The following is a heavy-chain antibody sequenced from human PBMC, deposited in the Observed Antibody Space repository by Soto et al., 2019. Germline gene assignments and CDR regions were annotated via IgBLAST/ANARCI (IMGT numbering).Heavy chain of an antibody. Sequence: PVGSLRLSCAASGFTVSSNYMSWVRQAPGKGLEWVSVIYSGGSTYYADSVKGRFTISRDNSKNTLYLQMNSLRAEDTAVYYCASEFYSGWYDLPGDYYYGMDVWGQGTTVTVSS. CDR1: GFTVSSNY. J-gene: IGHJ6*02. CDR3: ASEFYSGWYDLPGDYYYGMDV. CDR2: IYSGGST. D-gene: IGHD6-19*01. V-gene: IGHV3-53*01.